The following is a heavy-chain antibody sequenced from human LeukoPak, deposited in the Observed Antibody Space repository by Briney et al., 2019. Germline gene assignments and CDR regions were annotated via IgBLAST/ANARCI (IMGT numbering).Heavy chain of an antibody. V-gene: IGHV3-30*03. J-gene: IGHJ4*02. CDR3: ASSTVVTYE. CDR2: ISYDGSNK. D-gene: IGHD4-23*01. CDR1: GFTFSSYG. Sequence: GGSLRLSCAASGFTFSSYGMHWVRQAPSKGLEWVAVISYDGSNKYYADSVKGRFTISRDNSKNTLYLQMNSLRAEDTAVYYCASSTVVTYEWGQGTLVTVSS.